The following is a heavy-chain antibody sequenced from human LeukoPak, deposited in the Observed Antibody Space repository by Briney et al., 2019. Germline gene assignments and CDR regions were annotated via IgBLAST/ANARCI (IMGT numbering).Heavy chain of an antibody. CDR3: AKVSPRSSSSHFPAAFDI. CDR2: ISGSGGRT. D-gene: IGHD6-6*01. J-gene: IGHJ3*02. V-gene: IGHV3-23*01. Sequence: GGSLRLSCAASGFTFSSYAMSWVRQAPGKGLEGVSAISGSGGRTYYADSVKGRFTISRDNSKNTLYLQMNSLRAEDTAVYYCAKVSPRSSSSHFPAAFDIWGQGTMVTVSS. CDR1: GFTFSSYA.